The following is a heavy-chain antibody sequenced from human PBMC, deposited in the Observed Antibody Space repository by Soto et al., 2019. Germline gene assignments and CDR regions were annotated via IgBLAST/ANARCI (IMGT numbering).Heavy chain of an antibody. J-gene: IGHJ4*02. CDR2: IIPIFGTA. D-gene: IGHD1-26*01. CDR1: GCTFSSYA. CDR3: ARDSRIIVGANTSFFEY. Sequence: ASVKVSCKASGCTFSSYAISWVRQAAGQGLEWMGGIIPIFGTANYAQKFQGRVTITADKSTSTAYMELSSLRSGDTAVYYCARDSRIIVGANTSFFEYWGQGTLVSVSS. V-gene: IGHV1-69*06.